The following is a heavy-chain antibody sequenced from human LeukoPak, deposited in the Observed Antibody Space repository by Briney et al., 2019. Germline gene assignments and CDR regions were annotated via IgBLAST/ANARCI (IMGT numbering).Heavy chain of an antibody. V-gene: IGHV4-39*01. CDR3: GCWLGPLRPFDP. J-gene: IGHJ5*02. D-gene: IGHD3-9*01. CDR1: GGSISSSSYY. Sequence: PSETLSLTCTVSGGSISSSSYYWGWIRQPPGKGLEWIGSIYYSGSTCYNPSLKSRVTISVDTSKNQFSLKLSSVTAADTAVYYCGCWLGPLRPFDPWGQGTLVTASS. CDR2: IYYSGST.